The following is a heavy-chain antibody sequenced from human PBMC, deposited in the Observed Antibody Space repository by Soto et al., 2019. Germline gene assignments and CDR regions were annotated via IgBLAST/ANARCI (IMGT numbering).Heavy chain of an antibody. D-gene: IGHD3-16*01. CDR1: GFTFSDSA. J-gene: IGHJ4*02. Sequence: GGSLRLSCAASGFTFSDSAMHWVRQASGKGLEWVGRIRNKANNYATAYGASVKGRFTISRDESKNTAYLQMNSLKTEDTAVYYCTASVDDTFLEYWAQGSLVTLSS. CDR2: IRNKANNYAT. V-gene: IGHV3-73*01. CDR3: TASVDDTFLEY.